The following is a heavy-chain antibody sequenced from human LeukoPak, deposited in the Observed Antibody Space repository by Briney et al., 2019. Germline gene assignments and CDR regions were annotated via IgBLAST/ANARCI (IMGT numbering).Heavy chain of an antibody. CDR1: GFTFSSYA. Sequence: GGSLRLSCAASGFTFSSYAMSWVRQAPGKGLEWVAGISAGGGSTYYADSVKGRFTISRDNSKNMLDLQLNSLRAEDTAVYYCAKGDPPTYYDILTGQDYWGQGTLVTVSS. CDR2: ISAGGGST. D-gene: IGHD3-9*01. J-gene: IGHJ4*02. V-gene: IGHV3-23*01. CDR3: AKGDPPTYYDILTGQDY.